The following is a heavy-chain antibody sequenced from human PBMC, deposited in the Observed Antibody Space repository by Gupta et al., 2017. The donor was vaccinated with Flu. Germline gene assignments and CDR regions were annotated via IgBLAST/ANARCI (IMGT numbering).Heavy chain of an antibody. CDR1: GYTFTSYY. D-gene: IGHD2-2*01. CDR3: ARDNPFVVVPAAQTTDYYFGIDV. CDR2: INPSGGST. V-gene: IGHV1-46*01. J-gene: IGHJ6*02. Sequence: QVQLVQSGPEVKKPGSSVKVSCLAFGYTFTSYYMHWVRKAPGQGLQWMGIINPSGGSTSYAEKFQGRVTVTRDTYTSTVYMELSSLGSEDPAVYYCARDNPFVVVPAAQTTDYYFGIDVWGQGTTVTVSS.